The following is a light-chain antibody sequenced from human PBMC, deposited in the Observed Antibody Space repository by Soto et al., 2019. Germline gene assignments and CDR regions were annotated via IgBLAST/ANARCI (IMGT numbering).Light chain of an antibody. CDR3: SSYTSSSTLYV. V-gene: IGLV2-14*01. J-gene: IGLJ1*01. Sequence: SALTQPASVSWSPGQSITISCTGTSSDVGGYNYVSWYQQHPGKAPKLMIYEVSNRPSGVSNRFSGSKSGNMASLTISGLQAEDEADYYCSSYTSSSTLYVFGTGTKVT. CDR1: SSDVGGYNY. CDR2: EVS.